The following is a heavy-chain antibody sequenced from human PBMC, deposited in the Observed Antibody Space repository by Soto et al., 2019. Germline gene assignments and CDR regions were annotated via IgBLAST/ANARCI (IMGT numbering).Heavy chain of an antibody. CDR3: ARVVLYYYYMDV. Sequence: EVQLVESGGGLVKPGGSLRLSCAASGFTFSSYSMNWVRQAPGKGLEWVSSISSSSSYIYYADSVKGRFTISRDNAKNSLYLQMNSLRAEDTAVYYCARVVLYYYYMDVWGKGTTVTVSS. J-gene: IGHJ6*03. CDR1: GFTFSSYS. CDR2: ISSSSSYI. V-gene: IGHV3-21*01.